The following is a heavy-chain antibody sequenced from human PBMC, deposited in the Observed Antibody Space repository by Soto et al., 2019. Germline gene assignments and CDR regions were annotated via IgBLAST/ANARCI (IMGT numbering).Heavy chain of an antibody. CDR3: AREGRDIVVVPAAIGNPTPYSYYMDV. CDR2: IYSGGST. Sequence: GGSLRLSCAASGFTVSSNYMSWVRQAPGKGLEWVSVIYSGGSTYYADSVKGRFTISRDNSKNTLYLQMNSLRAEDTAVYYCAREGRDIVVVPAAIGNPTPYSYYMDVWGKGTTVTVSS. V-gene: IGHV3-66*01. D-gene: IGHD2-2*01. J-gene: IGHJ6*03. CDR1: GFTVSSNY.